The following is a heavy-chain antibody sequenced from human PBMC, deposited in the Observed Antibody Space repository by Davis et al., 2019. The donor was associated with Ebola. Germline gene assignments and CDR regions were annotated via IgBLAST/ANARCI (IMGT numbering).Heavy chain of an antibody. CDR1: GFTVSSNY. CDR2: IYSGGST. J-gene: IGHJ4*02. D-gene: IGHD6-13*01. V-gene: IGHV3-53*05. CDR3: ASLAWSAAGTEPLFDY. Sequence: GESLKISCAASGFTVSSNYMSWVRQAPGKGLEWVSVIYSGGSTYYADSVKGRFTISRDNSKNTLYLQMNSLRAEDTAVYYCASLAWSAAGTEPLFDYWGQGTLVTVSS.